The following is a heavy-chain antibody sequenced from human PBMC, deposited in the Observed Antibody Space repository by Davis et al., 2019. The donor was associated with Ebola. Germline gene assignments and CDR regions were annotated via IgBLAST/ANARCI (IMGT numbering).Heavy chain of an antibody. V-gene: IGHV3-7*01. J-gene: IGHJ4*02. CDR1: GFTFSSYW. Sequence: PGRSLRLSCAASGFTFSSYWMSWVRQAPGKGLEWVANIKQDGSEKYYVDSVKGRFTISRDNAKNSLYLQMNSLRAEDTAVYYCARAIETGVDYFDYWGQETLVTVSS. CDR3: ARAIETGVDYFDY. CDR2: IKQDGSEK. D-gene: IGHD7-27*01.